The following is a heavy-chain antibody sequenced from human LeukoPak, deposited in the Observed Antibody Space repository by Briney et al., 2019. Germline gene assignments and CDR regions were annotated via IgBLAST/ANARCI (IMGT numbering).Heavy chain of an antibody. V-gene: IGHV1-2*02. J-gene: IGHJ4*02. Sequence: ASVKVSCKASGCTFTDYYMYWVRPAPGQGLAWMGWINPNSGATIYAQKFQGRVTMTRDSSISTAYMEVSRLTSDDTAVYHCATTFSSGWYFHYWGQGTLVTVSS. CDR1: GCTFTDYY. CDR3: ATTFSSGWYFHY. CDR2: INPNSGAT. D-gene: IGHD6-19*01.